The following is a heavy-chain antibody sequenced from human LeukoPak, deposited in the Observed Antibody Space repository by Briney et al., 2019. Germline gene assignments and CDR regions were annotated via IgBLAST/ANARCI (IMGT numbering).Heavy chain of an antibody. V-gene: IGHV1-69*04. J-gene: IGHJ4*02. CDR1: GGTFSSYA. CDR3: ARDPTRSTMIVVVTPPAFDY. D-gene: IGHD3-22*01. Sequence: GASVKVSCKASGGTFSSYAISWVRQAPGQGLEWMGRIIPILGIANYAQKFQGRVTITADKSTSTAYMELSSLRSEDTAVYYCARDPTRSTMIVVVTPPAFDYWGQGTLVTVSS. CDR2: IIPILGIA.